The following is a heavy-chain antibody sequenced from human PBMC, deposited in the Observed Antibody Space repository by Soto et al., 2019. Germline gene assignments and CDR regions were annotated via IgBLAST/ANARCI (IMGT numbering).Heavy chain of an antibody. CDR1: GFSFTSYA. J-gene: IGHJ4*02. CDR2: ISGSDGKT. D-gene: IGHD1-26*01. Sequence: EVQLLESGGGLVRPGGSLRLSCAASGFSFTSYALSWVRQAPGKGLEWVSTISGSDGKTYYADSVKGRFSISRDTSKTTLYLQMNSLRVEDTAVYYCARWSFLDYWGQETRVTVS. V-gene: IGHV3-23*01. CDR3: ARWSFLDY.